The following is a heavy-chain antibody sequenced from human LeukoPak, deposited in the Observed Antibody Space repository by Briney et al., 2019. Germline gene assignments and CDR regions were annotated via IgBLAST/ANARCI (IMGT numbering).Heavy chain of an antibody. D-gene: IGHD1-26*01. CDR1: GFTFKDYG. J-gene: IGHJ6*02. V-gene: IGHV3-9*01. Sequence: PGRSLRLYCAATGFTFKDYGMHWVRQPPGKGLEWVSSINWNGGGTDYADSVKGRFTISRDNAKNSLYLQLSSLRPEDTALYYCAKHMRATNTYSFFGLDVWGQGTTVTVSS. CDR3: AKHMRATNTYSFFGLDV. CDR2: INWNGGGT.